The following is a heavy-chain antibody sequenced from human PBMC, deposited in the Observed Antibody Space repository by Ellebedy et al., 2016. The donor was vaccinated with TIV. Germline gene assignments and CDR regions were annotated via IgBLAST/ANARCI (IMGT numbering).Heavy chain of an antibody. CDR2: INPDGTKK. CDR3: GRERWGLGDY. Sequence: GESLKISCAASGFTFSPYWMNWVRQAPGKGLEWVAFINPDGTKKFYVDSVTGRFTISRDNAEDTLYLQMDSLRVEDTAVYYCGRERWGLGDYWGQGTLVTVSS. J-gene: IGHJ4*02. D-gene: IGHD7-27*01. V-gene: IGHV3-7*01. CDR1: GFTFSPYW.